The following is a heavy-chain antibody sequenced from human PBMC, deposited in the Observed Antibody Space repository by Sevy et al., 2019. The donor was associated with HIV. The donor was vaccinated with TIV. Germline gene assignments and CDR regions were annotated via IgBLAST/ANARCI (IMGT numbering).Heavy chain of an antibody. Sequence: GGSLRLSCVVSGFDIRSNYMSWVRQAPGKGLEWVSHIYAGGTAYYADSVKGRFTFSRDDSKNTVSFQMRGLRVEDSAVYYCASEYCSRGSCFFDYWGQGIQVTVSS. J-gene: IGHJ4*02. V-gene: IGHV3-53*01. CDR1: GFDIRSNY. CDR3: ASEYCSRGSCFFDY. CDR2: IYAGGTA. D-gene: IGHD2-15*01.